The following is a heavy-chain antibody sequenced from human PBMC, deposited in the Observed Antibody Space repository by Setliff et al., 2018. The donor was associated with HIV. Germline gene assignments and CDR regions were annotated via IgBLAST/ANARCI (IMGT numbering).Heavy chain of an antibody. CDR3: ARDFSNYYDSSGYTGDY. J-gene: IGHJ4*02. Sequence: PGASLKISCAASGFTFSSYAMHWVRQAPGKGLEWVSSISSSSSYIYYADSVKGRFTISRDNAKNSLYLQMNSLRAEDTAVYYCARDFSNYYDSSGYTGDYWGQGTLVTVSS. V-gene: IGHV3-21*01. CDR1: GFTFSSYA. CDR2: ISSSSSYI. D-gene: IGHD3-22*01.